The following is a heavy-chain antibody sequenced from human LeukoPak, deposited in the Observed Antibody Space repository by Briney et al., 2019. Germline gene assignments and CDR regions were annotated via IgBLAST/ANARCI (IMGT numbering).Heavy chain of an antibody. J-gene: IGHJ4*02. CDR2: ISGSGDNT. D-gene: IGHD1-20*01. V-gene: IGHV3-23*01. CDR3: AILTGTPDY. CDR1: GFTFSTYG. Sequence: GGSLRLSCAASGFTFSTYGMSWVRQAPGKGLEWFSAISGSGDNTYYADSVEGRFTISRDNAKNTLYLQMNSLRAEDTAVYYCAILTGTPDYWGQGTLVTVSS.